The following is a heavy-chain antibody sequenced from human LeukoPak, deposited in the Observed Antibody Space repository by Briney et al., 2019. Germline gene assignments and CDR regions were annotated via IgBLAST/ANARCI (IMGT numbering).Heavy chain of an antibody. CDR1: GYTVTSYG. J-gene: IGHJ4*02. CDR3: ARDPFNYGGNDVYFDY. CDR2: ISAYNGNT. Sequence: ASVKVSCKASGYTVTSYGISWVRQAPGQGLEWMGWISAYNGNTNYAQKLQGRVTMTTDTSTSTAYMELRSLRSDDTAVYYCARDPFNYGGNDVYFDYWGQGTLVTVSS. D-gene: IGHD4-23*01. V-gene: IGHV1-18*01.